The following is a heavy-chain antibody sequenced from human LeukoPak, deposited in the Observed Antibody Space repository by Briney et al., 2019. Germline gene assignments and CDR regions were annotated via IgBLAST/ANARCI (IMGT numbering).Heavy chain of an antibody. CDR2: ISSSGSTI. CDR1: GFAFSSYS. J-gene: IGHJ5*02. Sequence: PGGSLRLSCAASGFAFSSYSMNWVRQAPGKGLEWVSYISSSGSTIYYADSVKGRFTISRDNAKNSLYLQMNSLRAEDTAVYYCARDPYYDFWSGYRSGWFDPWGQGTLVTVSS. V-gene: IGHV3-48*01. D-gene: IGHD3-3*01. CDR3: ARDPYYDFWSGYRSGWFDP.